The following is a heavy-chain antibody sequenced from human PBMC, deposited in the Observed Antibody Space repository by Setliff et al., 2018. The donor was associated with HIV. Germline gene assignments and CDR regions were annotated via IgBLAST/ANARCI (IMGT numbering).Heavy chain of an antibody. V-gene: IGHV4-28*01. Sequence: PSGDPSLTYAVSGYSISSNEWWGWIRQPPGKGLAWIGYISNSGKTYYNPSLNSRVTLSADTSKNQLSLKLSSVTAVDTAVYYCAKTVPHSTAQDAFDIWGQGTMVTVSS. D-gene: IGHD2-2*01. J-gene: IGHJ3*02. CDR1: GYSISSNEW. CDR2: ISNSGKT. CDR3: AKTVPHSTAQDAFDI.